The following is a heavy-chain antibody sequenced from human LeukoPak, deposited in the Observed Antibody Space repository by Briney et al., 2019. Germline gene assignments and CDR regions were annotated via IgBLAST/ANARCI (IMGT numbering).Heavy chain of an antibody. J-gene: IGHJ4*02. CDR2: ISYDGSNK. CDR1: GFTFSSYA. V-gene: IGHV3-30*04. CDR3: ARGIAVAGTIY. D-gene: IGHD6-19*01. Sequence: GGSLRLSCAASGFTFSSYAMHWVRQAPGKGLEWVAVISYDGSNKYYADSVKGRFTISRDNSKNTLYLQMNSLRAEDTAVYYCARGIAVAGTIYWGQGTLVTVSS.